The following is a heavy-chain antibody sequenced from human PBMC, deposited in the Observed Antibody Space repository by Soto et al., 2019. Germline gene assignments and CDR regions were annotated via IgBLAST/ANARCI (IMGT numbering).Heavy chain of an antibody. CDR2: INPFDGSR. V-gene: IGHV1-46*01. CDR1: GYILTSYY. J-gene: IGHJ4*01. Sequence: ASVKVSCKASGYILTSYYIHWVRQAPGQGLEWMGWINPFDGSRMFAQSFQGRVTITRDTSASTAYMEVSSLRSEDTAVYYCARENHPLPVVPAAPFDYWG. D-gene: IGHD2-2*01. CDR3: ARENHPLPVVPAAPFDY.